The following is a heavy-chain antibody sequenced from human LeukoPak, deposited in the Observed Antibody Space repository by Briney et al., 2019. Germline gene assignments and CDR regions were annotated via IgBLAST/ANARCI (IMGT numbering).Heavy chain of an antibody. D-gene: IGHD5-12*01. CDR3: ARGGSGYDSFYYYGMDV. V-gene: IGHV4-59*01. J-gene: IGHJ6*02. CDR1: GGSISSYY. Sequence: KPSETLSLTCTVSGGSISSYYWSWVRQPPGKGLEWIGYIYDSGSTNYNPSLKSRVTISVDTPKNQFSLKLSSVTAADTAAYYCARGGSGYDSFYYYGMDVWGQGTTVTVSS. CDR2: IYDSGST.